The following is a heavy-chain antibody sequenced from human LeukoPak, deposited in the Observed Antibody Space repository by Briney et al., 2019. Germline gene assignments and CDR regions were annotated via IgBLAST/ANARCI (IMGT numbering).Heavy chain of an antibody. Sequence: PGGSLRLSCAASGFTFSSYSMNWVRQAPGKGLEWVSSISSSSSYIYYADSVKGRFTISRDNAKNSLYLQMNSLRAEDTAVYYCARESGYCSSTSCYTLPIRYYGMDVWGQGTTVTVSS. CDR2: ISSSSSYI. CDR3: ARESGYCSSTSCYTLPIRYYGMDV. D-gene: IGHD2-2*02. CDR1: GFTFSSYS. J-gene: IGHJ6*02. V-gene: IGHV3-21*01.